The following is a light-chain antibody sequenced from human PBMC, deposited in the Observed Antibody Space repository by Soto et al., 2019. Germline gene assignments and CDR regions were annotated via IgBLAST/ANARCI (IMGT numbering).Light chain of an antibody. J-gene: IGKJ5*01. CDR3: QQGHSDPIT. V-gene: IGKV1-12*01. CDR1: QSISTW. Sequence: DIQMTQSPSTPSASVEYRVTITCRASQSISTWLAWYQQKPGKAPKLLIYAASSLQSGVPSRFSGSGSGTDFTLTISSLQPEDFATYYCQQGHSDPITLGQGTRLEIK. CDR2: AAS.